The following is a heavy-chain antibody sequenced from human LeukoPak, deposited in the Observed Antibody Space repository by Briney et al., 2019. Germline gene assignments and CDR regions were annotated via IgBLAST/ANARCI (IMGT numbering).Heavy chain of an antibody. Sequence: SETLSLTCTVSGGSVRSDSNYWSWIRQPPGKGLEWIGYISYSGTTDYSPSLKSRVSMSLGTSKNEISLKLDSVTAADTAVYYCARERPVYSSGLFDYWGQGTLVTVSS. CDR1: GGSVRSDSNY. D-gene: IGHD6-19*01. CDR2: ISYSGTT. V-gene: IGHV4-61*01. J-gene: IGHJ4*02. CDR3: ARERPVYSSGLFDY.